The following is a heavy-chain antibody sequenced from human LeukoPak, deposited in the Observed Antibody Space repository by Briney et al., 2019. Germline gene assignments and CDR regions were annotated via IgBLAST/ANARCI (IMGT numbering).Heavy chain of an antibody. D-gene: IGHD3-10*01. CDR2: INRSGA. J-gene: IGHJ5*02. CDR1: GGSFSGYY. CDR3: ARFKIWRGGDL. V-gene: IGHV4-34*01. Sequence: SETLSLTCAVYGGSFSGYYWSWIRQPPGKRLEWIGEINRSGANYNPSLESRVTLSVDTSQNQFSLKLSSVTAADTAVYYCARFKIWRGGDLWGQGTLVTVSS.